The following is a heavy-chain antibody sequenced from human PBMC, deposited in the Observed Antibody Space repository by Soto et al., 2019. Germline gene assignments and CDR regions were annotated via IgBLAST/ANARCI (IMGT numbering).Heavy chain of an antibody. CDR2: INPSGGST. Sequence: GASVKVSCQASGYTFTSYYMHWVRQAPGQGLEWMGIINPSGGSTSYPQKFQGRVTMTRDTSTSTVYMELSSLRSEDTAVYYCARDGVYCSGVNCYFDNWGQGALVTVSS. CDR1: GYTFTSYY. CDR3: ARDGVYCSGVNCYFDN. J-gene: IGHJ4*02. V-gene: IGHV1-46*03. D-gene: IGHD2-15*01.